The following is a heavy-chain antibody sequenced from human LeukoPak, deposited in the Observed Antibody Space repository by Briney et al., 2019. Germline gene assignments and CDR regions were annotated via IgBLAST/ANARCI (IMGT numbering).Heavy chain of an antibody. V-gene: IGHV3-11*01. CDR3: ARDRGGGVSPHYGMDV. D-gene: IGHD6-13*01. CDR1: GFTFRDYY. J-gene: IGHJ6*02. Sequence: GGSLRLSCAASGFTFRDYYMSWIRQAPGKGLEWASYISSSGSTMYYADSVKGRFTISRDNAKNSLYLQMNSLRAEDTAVYYCARDRGGGVSPHYGMDVWGQGTTVTVSS. CDR2: ISSSGSTM.